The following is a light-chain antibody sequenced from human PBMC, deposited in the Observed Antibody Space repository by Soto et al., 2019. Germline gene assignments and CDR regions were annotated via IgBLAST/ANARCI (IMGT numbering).Light chain of an antibody. V-gene: IGKV3-20*01. CDR1: ESVSSSY. Sequence: EIVLTQSPGTLSLSPGERATLSCRASESVSSSYLAWYQQKPGQAPRLXIYGASSRETGIPDRFSGSGSGTDFTLTISRLEPEDFAVYYCQQYGSSTETFGQGTKVDIK. J-gene: IGKJ1*01. CDR3: QQYGSSTET. CDR2: GAS.